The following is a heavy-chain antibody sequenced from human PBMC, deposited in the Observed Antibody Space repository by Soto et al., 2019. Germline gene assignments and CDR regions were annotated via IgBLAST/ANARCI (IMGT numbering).Heavy chain of an antibody. CDR3: ARGGITMILVVINTWGMDV. J-gene: IGHJ6*02. V-gene: IGHV1-2*04. CDR1: GYTFTGYY. CDR2: INPNSGGT. Sequence: ASVKVSCKASGYTFTGYYMHWVRQAPGQGLEWMGWINPNSGGTNYAQKFQGWVTMTRDTSISTAYMELSRLRSDDTAVYYCARGGITMILVVINTWGMDVWGQGTTVTVSS. D-gene: IGHD3-22*01.